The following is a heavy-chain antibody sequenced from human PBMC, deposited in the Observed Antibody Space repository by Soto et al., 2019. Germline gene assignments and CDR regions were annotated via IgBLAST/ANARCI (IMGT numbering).Heavy chain of an antibody. V-gene: IGHV4-61*01. CDR3: AREAHRDCGGDCQANWFDP. CDR1: GGSVSSGSYY. Sequence: SETLSLTCSVSGGSVSSGSYYWSWIRQPPGKGLEWIGYIYYSGSANYNPSLKSRVTMSVDTSKNQFSLKLSSVTAADTAVYYCAREAHRDCGGDCQANWFDPWGQGTLVTVSS. J-gene: IGHJ5*02. D-gene: IGHD2-21*02. CDR2: IYYSGSA.